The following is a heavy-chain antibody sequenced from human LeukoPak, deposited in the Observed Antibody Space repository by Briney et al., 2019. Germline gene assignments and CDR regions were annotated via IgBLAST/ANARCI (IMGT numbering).Heavy chain of an antibody. CDR1: GFTFSSYA. V-gene: IGHV3-23*01. J-gene: IGHJ6*02. Sequence: GRSLRLSCAASGFTFSSYAVSWVRQAPGKGLEWVSAISGSGGSTNYADSVKGRFTISRDNSKNTLYLQMNSLRAEDTAVYYCAKGDRYCSGGSCPYYYYYYGMDVWGQGTTVTVSS. D-gene: IGHD2-15*01. CDR3: AKGDRYCSGGSCPYYYYYYGMDV. CDR2: ISGSGGST.